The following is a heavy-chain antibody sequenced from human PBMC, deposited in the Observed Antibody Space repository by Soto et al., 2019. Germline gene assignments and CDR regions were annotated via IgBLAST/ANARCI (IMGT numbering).Heavy chain of an antibody. Sequence: ASVKVSCKASGYTFSSIGISWVRQAPGQGLEWMGWIRPHNGNTYYAQRLQGRVTMTTDTSTSTAYMELRSLRSDDTAVYYCARDLDGSGNYYTDHWGQGTLVTVSS. CDR1: GYTFSSIG. CDR3: ARDLDGSGNYYTDH. J-gene: IGHJ4*02. V-gene: IGHV1-18*01. D-gene: IGHD3-10*01. CDR2: IRPHNGNT.